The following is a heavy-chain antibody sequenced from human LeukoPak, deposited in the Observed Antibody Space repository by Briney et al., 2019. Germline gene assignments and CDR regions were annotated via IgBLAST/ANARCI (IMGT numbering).Heavy chain of an antibody. CDR1: GGTFSSYT. CDR3: ARSPSGSYYNFDY. Sequence: SVKVSCKASGGTFSSYTISWVRQAPGQGLEWMGRIIPILGIANYAQKFQGRVTITADKSTSTAYMELSSLRSEDTAVYYCARSPSGSYYNFDYWGQGTPVTVSS. V-gene: IGHV1-69*02. J-gene: IGHJ4*02. CDR2: IIPILGIA. D-gene: IGHD1-26*01.